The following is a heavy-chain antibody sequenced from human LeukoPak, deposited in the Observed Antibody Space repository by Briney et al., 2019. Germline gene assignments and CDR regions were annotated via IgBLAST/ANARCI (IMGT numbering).Heavy chain of an antibody. D-gene: IGHD1-26*01. J-gene: IGHJ6*03. CDR3: ARGGSYSSYYYYMDV. V-gene: IGHV4-59*10. Sequence: SETLSLTCAVYGGSFSGYYWSWIRQPAGKGLEWIGRIYTSGSTNYNPSLKSRVTMSVDTSKNQFSLKLSSVTAADTAVYYCARGGSYSSYYYYMDVWGKGTTVTISS. CDR2: IYTSGST. CDR1: GGSFSGYY.